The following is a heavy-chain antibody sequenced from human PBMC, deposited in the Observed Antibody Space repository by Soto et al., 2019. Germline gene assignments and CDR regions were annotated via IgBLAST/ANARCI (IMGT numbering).Heavy chain of an antibody. Sequence: SSETLSLPCTVSCGAISSSSFYWGWVRPPPGEGVGWVGSIYYSGSTYYNPSLKSRVTISVDTSKNQFSLKLSSVTAADTAVYYCARHGGRRITIFGVVSPFYYGMDVWGQGTTVTVSS. CDR3: ARHGGRRITIFGVVSPFYYGMDV. CDR2: IYYSGST. J-gene: IGHJ6*02. V-gene: IGHV4-39*01. CDR1: CGAISSSSFY. D-gene: IGHD3-3*01.